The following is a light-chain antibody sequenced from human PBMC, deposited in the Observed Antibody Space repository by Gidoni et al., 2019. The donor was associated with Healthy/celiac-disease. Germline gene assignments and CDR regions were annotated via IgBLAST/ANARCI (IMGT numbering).Light chain of an antibody. Sequence: EIVLTQSPGTLSVSPGERATLSCRASESVSNYLAWYQHKAGQAHRLLIHGAFSRANGIADRFSGSGSGTEFTLTSSRLEPEDFAVYHCQQYGTSPATFGQGTKVEIK. CDR3: QQYGTSPAT. CDR1: ESVSNY. J-gene: IGKJ1*01. CDR2: GAF. V-gene: IGKV3-20*01.